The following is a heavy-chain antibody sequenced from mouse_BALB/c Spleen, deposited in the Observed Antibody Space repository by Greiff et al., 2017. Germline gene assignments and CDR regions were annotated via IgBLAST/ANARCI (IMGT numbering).Heavy chain of an antibody. CDR1: GFTFSSYS. CDR3: TRVEGY. J-gene: IGHJ3*01. CDR2: ISSGGSYT. Sequence: DVLLVESGGGLVKPGGSLKLSCAASGFTFSSYSMSWVRQTPEKRLEWVATISSGGSYTYYPDSVKGRFTISRDNAKNNLYLQMSSLKSEDTAMYYCTRVEGYWGQGTLVTVSA. V-gene: IGHV5-6-4*01.